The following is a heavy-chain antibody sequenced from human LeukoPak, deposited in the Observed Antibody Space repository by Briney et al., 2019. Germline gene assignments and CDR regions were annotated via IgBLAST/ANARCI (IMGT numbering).Heavy chain of an antibody. V-gene: IGHV3-53*01. J-gene: IGHJ4*02. CDR2: IYSGGST. CDR3: ARRGAHCTNGVCHPLYYFDY. D-gene: IGHD2-8*01. Sequence: GGSLRLSCAASGFTVSSNYMSWVRQAPGKGLEWVSVIYSGGSTYYADPVKGRFTISRDNSKNTLYLQMNSLRAEDTAVYYCARRGAHCTNGVCHPLYYFDYWGQGTLVTVSS. CDR1: GFTVSSNY.